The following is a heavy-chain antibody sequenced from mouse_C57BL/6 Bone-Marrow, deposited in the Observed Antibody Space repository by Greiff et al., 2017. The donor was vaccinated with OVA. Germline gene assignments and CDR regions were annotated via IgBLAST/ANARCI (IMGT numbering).Heavy chain of an antibody. V-gene: IGHV5-6*01. Sequence: EVQLQESGGDLVKPGGSLKLSCAASGFTFSSYGMSWVRQTPDKRLEWVATISSGGSYTYYPDSVKGRFTISRDNAKNTLYLQMSSLKSEDTAMYYCARRDITTVFDYWGQGTTLTVSS. CDR2: ISSGGSYT. CDR3: ARRDITTVFDY. J-gene: IGHJ2*01. CDR1: GFTFSSYG. D-gene: IGHD1-1*01.